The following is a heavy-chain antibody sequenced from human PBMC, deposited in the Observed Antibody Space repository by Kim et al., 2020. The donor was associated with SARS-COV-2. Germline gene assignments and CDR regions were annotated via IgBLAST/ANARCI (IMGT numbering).Heavy chain of an antibody. D-gene: IGHD1-7*01. CDR2: ISWNSGSI. Sequence: GGSLRLSCAASGFTFDDYAMHWVRQAPGKGLEWVSGISWNSGSIGYADSVKGRFTISRDNAKNSLYLQMNSLRAEDTALYYCAKGLWLDLHYGMDVWGQGTTVTVSS. CDR3: AKGLWLDLHYGMDV. CDR1: GFTFDDYA. V-gene: IGHV3-9*01. J-gene: IGHJ6*02.